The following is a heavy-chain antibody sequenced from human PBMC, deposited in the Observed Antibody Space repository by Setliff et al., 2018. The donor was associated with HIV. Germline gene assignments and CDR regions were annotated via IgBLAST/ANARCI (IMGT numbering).Heavy chain of an antibody. V-gene: IGHV4-4*09. CDR3: ARLGRAIDDGGSSLRLDF. CDR1: DDSFSNYD. CDR2: ISSSGIT. Sequence: NPSETLSLTCVVSDDSFSNYDWTWIRQSPGKTLEWIGYISSSGITNYNPSLRSRVTISIETSSTRFSLWLRSATAADTATYFCARLGRAIDDGGSSLRLDFWGQGMLVTVSS. D-gene: IGHD2-21*01. J-gene: IGHJ4*02.